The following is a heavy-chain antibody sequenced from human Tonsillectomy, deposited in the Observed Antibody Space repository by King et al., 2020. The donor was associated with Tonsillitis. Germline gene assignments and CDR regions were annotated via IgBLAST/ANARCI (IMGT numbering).Heavy chain of an antibody. CDR3: AREVAYYDILTGYHDRGWFDP. D-gene: IGHD3-9*01. CDR2: IYYSGST. Sequence: LQLQESGPGLVKPSETLSLTCTVSGGSISSSSYYWGWIRQPPGKGLEWIGSIYYSGSTYYNPSLKSRVTISVDTSKNQFALKLSSVTAADTAVYYCAREVAYYDILTGYHDRGWFDPWGQGTLVTVSS. V-gene: IGHV4-39*02. J-gene: IGHJ5*02. CDR1: GGSISSSSYY.